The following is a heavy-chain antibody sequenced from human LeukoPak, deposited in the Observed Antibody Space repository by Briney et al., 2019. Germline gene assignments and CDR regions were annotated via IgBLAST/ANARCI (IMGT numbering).Heavy chain of an antibody. J-gene: IGHJ4*02. CDR1: GFTVSSNY. CDR3: ARDRDSGSRLFHY. D-gene: IGHD1-26*01. Sequence: GGFLRLSCAASGFTVSSNYMSWVRQAPGKGLEWVSVIYSGGSTYYADSVKGRFTISRDNSKNTLYLQMNSMRAEDTAVYYCARDRDSGSRLFHYSGQGTLVTVS. CDR2: IYSGGST. V-gene: IGHV3-53*01.